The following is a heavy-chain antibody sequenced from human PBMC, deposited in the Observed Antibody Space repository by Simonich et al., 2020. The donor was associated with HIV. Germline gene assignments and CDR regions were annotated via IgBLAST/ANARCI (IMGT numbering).Heavy chain of an antibody. D-gene: IGHD2-2*01. CDR1: GFTFSSYS. J-gene: IGHJ4*02. Sequence: EVQLVESGGGLVKPGGSLRLSCAASGFTFSSYSMNWVRQAPGKGLEWVSSISSSSSYKYYADSVKGLFTISRDNAKNALYLQMNSLRAEDTAVYYCARDGRKGSSTSCSDYWGQGTLVTVSS. CDR3: ARDGRKGSSTSCSDY. CDR2: ISSSSSYK. V-gene: IGHV3-21*01.